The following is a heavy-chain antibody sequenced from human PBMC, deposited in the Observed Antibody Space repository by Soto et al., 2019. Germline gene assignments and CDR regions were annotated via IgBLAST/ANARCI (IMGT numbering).Heavy chain of an antibody. CDR1: AGSINHYY. CDR3: AREGGPYSSGWPERNKDG. Sequence: SDTLSLTCTVCAGSINHYYWTWIRHPPEKGLEWMGYIYYSGTTTNYNPSLKSRVTISVDTSKNRFSLKLSSVTAADTAVYFWAREGGPYSSGWPERNKDGWGQGTKVTVSS. CDR2: IYYSGTT. V-gene: IGHV4-59*12. D-gene: IGHD6-19*01. J-gene: IGHJ6*02.